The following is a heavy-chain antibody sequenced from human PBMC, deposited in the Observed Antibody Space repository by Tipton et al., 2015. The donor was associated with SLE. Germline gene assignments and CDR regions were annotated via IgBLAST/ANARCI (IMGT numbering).Heavy chain of an antibody. CDR2: IYYSAYT. CDR3: ARSEYSSGLIDY. V-gene: IGHV4-39*07. Sequence: TLSLTCTVSRGSINRSTYYWGWIRQPPRKGLEYIGSIYYSAYTSYNPCLKSRVTMSVDTSKNQFSLRLSSVTAADTAVYYCARSEYSSGLIDYWGQGTLVTVSS. D-gene: IGHD6-19*01. CDR1: RGSINRSTYY. J-gene: IGHJ4*02.